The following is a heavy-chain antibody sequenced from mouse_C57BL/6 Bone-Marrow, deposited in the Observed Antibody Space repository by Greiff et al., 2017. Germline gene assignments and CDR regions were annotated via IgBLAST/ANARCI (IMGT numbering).Heavy chain of an antibody. CDR3: VTGLHYFDY. J-gene: IGHJ2*01. CDR2: IRSKSNNYAT. CDR1: GFSFNTYA. V-gene: IGHV10-1*01. D-gene: IGHD3-1*01. Sequence: EVQVVESGGGLVQPKGSLKLSCAASGFSFNTYAMNWVRQAPGKGLEWVARIRSKSNNYATYYADSVKDRFTISRDDSESMLYLQMNNLKTEDTAMYYCVTGLHYFDYWGQGTTLTVSS.